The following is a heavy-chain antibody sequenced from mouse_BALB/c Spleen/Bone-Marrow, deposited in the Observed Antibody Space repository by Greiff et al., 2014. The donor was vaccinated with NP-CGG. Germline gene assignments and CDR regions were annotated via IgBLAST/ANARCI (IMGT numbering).Heavy chain of an antibody. Sequence: VQLQQSGAKLVKPGASVKLSCKASGYTFSSDYMYWVKQRPGQGLEWIGEINPSNGGTNFNEKFKSKATLTVDKSSSTAYMQLSSLTSEDSAVYYCTRSRRAMDYWGQGTSVTVSS. CDR2: INPSNGGT. CDR1: GYTFSSDY. J-gene: IGHJ4*01. D-gene: IGHD2-12*01. V-gene: IGHV1S81*02. CDR3: TRSRRAMDY.